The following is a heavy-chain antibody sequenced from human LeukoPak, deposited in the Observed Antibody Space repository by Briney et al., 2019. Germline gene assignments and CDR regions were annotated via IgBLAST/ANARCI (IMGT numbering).Heavy chain of an antibody. CDR3: ARDRFGIVVVPAAIDY. CDR2: INSDGSST. Sequence: GGSLRLSCAASGFTFSSYAMSWVRQAPGKGLVWVSRINSDGSSTSYADSVKGRFTISRDNAKNTLYLQMNSLRAEDTAVYYCARDRFGIVVVPAAIDYWGQGTLVTVSS. D-gene: IGHD2-2*01. J-gene: IGHJ4*02. CDR1: GFTFSSYA. V-gene: IGHV3-74*01.